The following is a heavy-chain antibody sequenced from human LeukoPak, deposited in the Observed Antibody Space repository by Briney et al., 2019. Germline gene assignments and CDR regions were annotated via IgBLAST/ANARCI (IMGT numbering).Heavy chain of an antibody. CDR3: ARDCSGGTCNSFWLDP. D-gene: IGHD2-15*01. Sequence: ASVKVSCKASGYTFRNYGLTWVRQAPGQGLEWMGWISSFNGNRKYAKKFQGRVSITTDTSTSTAYMEMTSLRSDDTAMYFCARDCSGGTCNSFWLDPWGQGTLVTVSS. J-gene: IGHJ5*02. CDR1: GYTFRNYG. V-gene: IGHV1-18*01. CDR2: ISSFNGNR.